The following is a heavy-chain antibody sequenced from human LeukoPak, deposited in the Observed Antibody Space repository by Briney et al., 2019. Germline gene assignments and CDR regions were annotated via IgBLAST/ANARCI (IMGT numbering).Heavy chain of an antibody. J-gene: IGHJ3*02. CDR1: GFTFSNAW. V-gene: IGHV3-15*01. Sequence: GGSLRLSCAASGFTFSNAWVSWVRQAPGKGLEWVGRIKSKTDGGTTDYAAPVKGRFTISRDDSKNTLYLQMNSLKTEDTAVYYCTTEGYYVVAAFDIWGQGTMVTVSS. D-gene: IGHD3-3*01. CDR3: TTEGYYVVAAFDI. CDR2: IKSKTDGGTT.